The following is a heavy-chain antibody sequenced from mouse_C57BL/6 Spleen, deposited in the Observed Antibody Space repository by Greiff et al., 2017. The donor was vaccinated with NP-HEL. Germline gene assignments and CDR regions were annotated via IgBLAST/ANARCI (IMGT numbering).Heavy chain of an antibody. Sequence: DVHLVESGGGLVKPGGSLKLSCAASGFTFSDYGMHWVRQAPEKGLEWVAYISSGSSTIYYADTVKGRFTISRDNAKNTLFLQMTSLRSEDTAMYYCARLMGDYDSYAMDYWGQGTSVTVSS. CDR1: GFTFSDYG. J-gene: IGHJ4*01. D-gene: IGHD2-4*01. CDR3: ARLMGDYDSYAMDY. CDR2: ISSGSSTI. V-gene: IGHV5-17*01.